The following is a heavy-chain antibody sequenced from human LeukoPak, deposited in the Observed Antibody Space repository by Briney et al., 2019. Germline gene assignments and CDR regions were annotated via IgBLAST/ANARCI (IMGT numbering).Heavy chain of an antibody. CDR1: GSSLSTSGGG. V-gene: IGHV2-5*01. D-gene: IGHD4-17*01. CDR2: IYWNDDT. Sequence: SGPTLAKPTQTLTLTCTFSGSSLSTSGGGVGWIRQPPGTALEWLALIYWNDDTRYSPSLKSRLTITKDTSKNQVVLTMTNMDPVDTATYYCAHRRDYGDYEAVYFDYWGQGTLVTVSS. CDR3: AHRRDYGDYEAVYFDY. J-gene: IGHJ4*02.